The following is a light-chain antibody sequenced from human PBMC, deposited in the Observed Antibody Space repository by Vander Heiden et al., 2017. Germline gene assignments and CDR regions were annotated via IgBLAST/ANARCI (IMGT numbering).Light chain of an antibody. V-gene: IGKV1-39*01. CDR3: QQSDGAPYN. CDR1: ERIDHY. CDR2: AAS. Sequence: DIQMTQSPPSLSASLGDRVTITCRASERIDHYLNWYRQKPGKGPELLIYAASNLQSWVPSRFSGSGSGTDFTLTIAMLRPEDFATYYCQQSDGAPYNFGQGTKME. J-gene: IGKJ2*01.